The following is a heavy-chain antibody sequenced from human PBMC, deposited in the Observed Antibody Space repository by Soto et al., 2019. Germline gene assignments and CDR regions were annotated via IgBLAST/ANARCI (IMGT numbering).Heavy chain of an antibody. CDR3: ARDKAQIVVLVAATLYFYAMDI. CDR2: INPSGGST. J-gene: IGHJ6*02. CDR1: GYTFNSYY. V-gene: IGHV1-46*02. Sequence: ASVKVSCKASGYTFNSYYMHWVRQAPGQGLEWMGIINPSGGSTSYAQKFQGRVTMTSDTSTSTVYMELSSLRSEDTAVYYCARDKAQIVVLVAATLYFYAMDIWGQATTVTVSS. D-gene: IGHD2-15*01.